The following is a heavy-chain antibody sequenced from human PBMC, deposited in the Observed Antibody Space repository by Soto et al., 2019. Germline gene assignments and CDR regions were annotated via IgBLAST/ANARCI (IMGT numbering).Heavy chain of an antibody. CDR2: MNPGSGDT. J-gene: IGHJ5*02. CDR1: GHRFTNND. CDR3: ARMATFGSLNWFDP. V-gene: IGHV1-8*01. D-gene: IGHD3-16*01. Sequence: APVKVSCKASGHRFTNNDVSWVRQATGQGLEWMGWMNPGSGDTGYAQKFQGRATMTRDISIATAYMELSSLRSADTAIYYCARMATFGSLNWFDPWGQGTLVTVSS.